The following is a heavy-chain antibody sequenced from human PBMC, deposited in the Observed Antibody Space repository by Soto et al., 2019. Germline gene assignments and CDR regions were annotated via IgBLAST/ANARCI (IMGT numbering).Heavy chain of an antibody. V-gene: IGHV4-39*01. CDR1: GGSISSSSYY. Sequence: PSETLSLTCTVSGGSISSSSYYWGWIRQPPGKGLEWIGSIYYSGSTYYNPSLKSRVTISVDTSKNQFSLKLSSVTAADTAVYYCARIAGPIGSWGQGTLVTVSS. J-gene: IGHJ4*02. D-gene: IGHD1-26*01. CDR2: IYYSGST. CDR3: ARIAGPIGS.